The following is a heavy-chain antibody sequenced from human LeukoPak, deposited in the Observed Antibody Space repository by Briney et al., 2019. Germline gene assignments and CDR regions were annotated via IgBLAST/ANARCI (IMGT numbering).Heavy chain of an antibody. CDR1: GFTFSNFG. D-gene: IGHD3-10*01. J-gene: IGHJ6*03. CDR3: ARGLGVMDV. Sequence: TGGSLRLSCAASGFTFSNFGVTWVRQTPGKGLEWVSGISGSGGSTYYADSVKGRFTISRDNSKNTLYLQMNSLRVEDTAVFYCARGLGVMDVWGKGTTVIVSS. V-gene: IGHV3-23*01. CDR2: ISGSGGST.